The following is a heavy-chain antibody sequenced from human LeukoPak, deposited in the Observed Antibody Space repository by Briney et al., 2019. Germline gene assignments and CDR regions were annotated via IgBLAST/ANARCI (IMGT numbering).Heavy chain of an antibody. V-gene: IGHV1-8*03. J-gene: IGHJ2*01. Sequence: PGASVKVSCKASGYTFTSYDINRVRQATGQGLEWMGWMNPNSGNTGYAQKFQGRVTITRNTSISTAYMELSSLRSEDTAVYYCATQCPGQDYGDALRSYWYFDLWGRGTLVTVSS. CDR2: MNPNSGNT. CDR1: GYTFTSYD. D-gene: IGHD4-17*01. CDR3: ATQCPGQDYGDALRSYWYFDL.